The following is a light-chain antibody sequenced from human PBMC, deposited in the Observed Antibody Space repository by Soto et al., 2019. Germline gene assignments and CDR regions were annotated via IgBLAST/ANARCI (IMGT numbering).Light chain of an antibody. J-gene: IGKJ1*01. CDR2: LAS. V-gene: IGKV2-28*01. CDR1: QSLLHSNGYSY. Sequence: DIMMTQSPLSLSVTPGEPASISCRSSQSLLHSNGYSYVDWYLQKPGQSPQLLIYLASNRASGVPYRLSGSGSGTDFALKISRVAAADVGVYYFMQALQSWTFAQGTML. CDR3: MQALQSWT.